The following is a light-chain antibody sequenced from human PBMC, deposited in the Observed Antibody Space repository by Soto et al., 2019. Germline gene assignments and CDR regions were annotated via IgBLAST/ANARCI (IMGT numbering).Light chain of an antibody. J-gene: IGKJ1*01. CDR3: QQSYSAPWP. CDR1: QSISTY. CDR2: DAS. V-gene: IGKV1-39*01. Sequence: DIQMTQSPSSLAASVGARVTITCRASQSISTYLNWYQQKPGKAPKVLIFDASRLQSGVASRFSGSGSGTDFTLTISSLQPEDSATYYCQQSYSAPWPFGQGTKVQV.